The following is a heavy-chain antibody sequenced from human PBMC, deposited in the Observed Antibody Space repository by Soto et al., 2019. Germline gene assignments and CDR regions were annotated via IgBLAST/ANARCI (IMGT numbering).Heavy chain of an antibody. Sequence: SETLSLTCAVYGGSFSGYYWSWIRQPPGKGLEWIGEINHSGSTNYDPSLKSRVTISVDTSKNQFSLKLSSVTAADTAVYYCARADSSGWYGGDFDYWGQGTLVTVSS. CDR1: GGSFSGYY. J-gene: IGHJ4*02. D-gene: IGHD6-19*01. CDR2: INHSGST. CDR3: ARADSSGWYGGDFDY. V-gene: IGHV4-34*01.